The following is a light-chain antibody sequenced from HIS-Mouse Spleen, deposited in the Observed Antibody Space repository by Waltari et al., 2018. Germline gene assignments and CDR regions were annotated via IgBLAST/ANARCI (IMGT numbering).Light chain of an antibody. Sequence: EIVMTQSPATLSVSPGETATLSCRASQSVSSNLAWYQQKPGQAPRPLIYGASTRATGIPARFSGSGSGTEFTLTISSMQSEDFAVYYCQQYNNWPLTFGGGTKVDIK. CDR2: GAS. CDR3: QQYNNWPLT. V-gene: IGKV3-15*01. J-gene: IGKJ4*01. CDR1: QSVSSN.